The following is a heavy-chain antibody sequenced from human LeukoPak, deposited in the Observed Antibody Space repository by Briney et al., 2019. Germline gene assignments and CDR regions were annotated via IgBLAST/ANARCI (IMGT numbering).Heavy chain of an antibody. CDR2: IKSKTDGGTT. CDR1: GFTFSNAW. J-gene: IGHJ4*02. CDR3: TSQYSGYDSLGY. D-gene: IGHD5-12*01. Sequence: PGGSLRLSCAASGFTFSNAWMSWVRQAPGKGLEWVGRIKSKTDGGTTDYAAPVEGRFTISRDDSKNTLYLQMNSLKTEDTAVYYCTSQYSGYDSLGYWGQGTLVTVSS. V-gene: IGHV3-15*01.